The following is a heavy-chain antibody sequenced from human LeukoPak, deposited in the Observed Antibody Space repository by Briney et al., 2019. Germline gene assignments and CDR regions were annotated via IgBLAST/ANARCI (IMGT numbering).Heavy chain of an antibody. D-gene: IGHD6-13*01. J-gene: IGHJ3*01. V-gene: IGHV3-23*01. Sequence: PGGSLRLSCAASGFTFSSYAMNWVRQAPGKGLEWVSSITGSCGGTYYAYSVRVRFTVSRDNSKSPVYLQMTSLRAEDTAVYYCAKDLRSSWNDAFDFWGQGTMVTVSS. CDR1: GFTFSSYA. CDR2: ITGSCGGT. CDR3: AKDLRSSWNDAFDF.